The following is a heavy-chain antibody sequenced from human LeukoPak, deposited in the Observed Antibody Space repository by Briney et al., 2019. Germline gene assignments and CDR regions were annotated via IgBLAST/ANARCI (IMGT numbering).Heavy chain of an antibody. D-gene: IGHD3-22*01. CDR2: ISYDGSNK. J-gene: IGHJ4*02. CDR3: AKARGTVVPPFDY. CDR1: GFTFSSYA. V-gene: IGHV3-30-3*01. Sequence: GGSLRLSCAASGFTFSSYAMHWVRQAPGKGLEWVAVISYDGSNKYYADSVKGRFTASRDNSKNTLYLQMNSLRAEDTAVYYCAKARGTVVPPFDYWGQGTLATVSS.